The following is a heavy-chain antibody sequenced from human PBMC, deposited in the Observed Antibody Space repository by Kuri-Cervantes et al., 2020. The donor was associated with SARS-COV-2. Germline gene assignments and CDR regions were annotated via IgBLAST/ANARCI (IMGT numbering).Heavy chain of an antibody. D-gene: IGHD3-3*01. CDR3: ARGRYDFWSGYYQYFDY. Sequence: WIRQPPGKGLEWIGYIYYSGSTNYNPSLKSRVTISVDTSKNQFSLKLSSVTAADTAVYYCARGRYDFWSGYYQYFDYWGQGTLVTVSS. CDR2: IYYSGST. J-gene: IGHJ4*02. V-gene: IGHV4-59*01.